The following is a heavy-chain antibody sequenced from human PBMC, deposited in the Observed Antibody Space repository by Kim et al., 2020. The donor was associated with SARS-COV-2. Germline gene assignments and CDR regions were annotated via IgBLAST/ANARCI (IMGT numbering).Heavy chain of an antibody. Sequence: GGSLRLSCGASGFTFNNYAMHWVRQAPGKGLEWVAVISYDGSIKYYADSVKGHFTVSRDWSNNTLYLHMRSLRPEKSSAFFWFGKGLSTFDLWGRGTMVT. CDR2: ISYDGSIK. V-gene: IGHV3-30*03. D-gene: IGHD3-10*01. CDR3: FGKGLSTFDL. J-gene: IGHJ3*01. CDR1: GFTFNNYA.